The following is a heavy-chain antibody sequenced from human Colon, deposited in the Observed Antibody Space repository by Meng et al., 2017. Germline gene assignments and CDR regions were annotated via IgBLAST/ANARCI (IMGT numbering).Heavy chain of an antibody. CDR2: IDHRGSA. CDR3: ARHGGYYQDF. J-gene: IGHJ4*02. CDR1: GASVSVNSY. D-gene: IGHD4-23*01. Sequence: VHLQESGPGLVKPSETLSLACSVSGASVSVNSYWSWVRQPPGRGLEWIGQIDHRGSAYYRPSLNSRVTMSLDKSRNQFSLRLTSVTAADTAVYYCARHGGYYQDFWGQGTLVTVSS. V-gene: IGHV4-4*02.